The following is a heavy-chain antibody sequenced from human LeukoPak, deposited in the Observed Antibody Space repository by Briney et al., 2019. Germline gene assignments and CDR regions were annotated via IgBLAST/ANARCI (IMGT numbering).Heavy chain of an antibody. J-gene: IGHJ6*02. CDR3: ARGSVDSSTPISDYYYGMDV. D-gene: IGHD6-13*01. CDR2: ISSNGGST. CDR1: GFTFSSYA. V-gene: IGHV3-64*01. Sequence: GGSLRLSCAASGFTFSSYAMHWVRQAPGKGLEYVSAISSNGGSTYYANSVKGRFTISRDNSKNTLYLQMGSLRAEDMAVYYCARGSVDSSTPISDYYYGMDVWGQGTTVTVSS.